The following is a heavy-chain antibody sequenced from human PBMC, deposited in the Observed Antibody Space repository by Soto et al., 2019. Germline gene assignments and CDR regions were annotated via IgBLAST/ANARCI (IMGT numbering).Heavy chain of an antibody. D-gene: IGHD6-13*01. J-gene: IGHJ6*02. Sequence: SGTLSLTCAVSGGSISSSNWSCGGRQPPGKGLEGVGENYHSGRTNYNPSLKSRVTISVDKSKNQFSLKLSPVTAADTAVYYCARAKSFYSSRWYCSYYCLDDWGQGTMVTVSS. V-gene: IGHV4-4*02. CDR1: GGSISSSNW. CDR2: NYHSGRT. CDR3: ARAKSFYSSRWYCSYYCLDD.